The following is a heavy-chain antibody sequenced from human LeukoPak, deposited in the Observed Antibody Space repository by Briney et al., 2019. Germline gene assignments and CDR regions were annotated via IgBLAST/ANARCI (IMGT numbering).Heavy chain of an antibody. CDR2: ISYDGSNK. J-gene: IGHJ4*02. V-gene: IGHV3-30*18. Sequence: PGGSLRLSCAASGFTLSSHWMHWVRQAPGKGLEWVAVISYDGSNKYYADSVKGRFTISRDNSKNTLYLQMNSLRAEDTAVYYCAKVLTMVRGAAHDYWGQGTLVTVSS. D-gene: IGHD3-10*01. CDR1: GFTLSSHW. CDR3: AKVLTMVRGAAHDY.